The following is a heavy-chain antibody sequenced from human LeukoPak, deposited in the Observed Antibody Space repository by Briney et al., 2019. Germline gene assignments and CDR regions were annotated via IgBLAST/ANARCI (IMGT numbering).Heavy chain of an antibody. D-gene: IGHD1-26*01. V-gene: IGHV4-4*07. CDR1: GGSISSYY. CDR3: ANDRGGSYYLTVDN. Sequence: SETLSLTCTVSGGSISSYYWSWIRQPAGKGLEWIGRIYTSGSTNYNPSLNGRATVSVDRSKNQFSLKLTSATVADTAVYFCANDRGGSYYLTVDNWGQGTRVTVSS. CDR2: IYTSGST. J-gene: IGHJ4*02.